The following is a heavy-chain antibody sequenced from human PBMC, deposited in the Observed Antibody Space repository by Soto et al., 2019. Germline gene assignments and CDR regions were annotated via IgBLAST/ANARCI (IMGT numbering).Heavy chain of an antibody. CDR2: ISGSGGST. J-gene: IGHJ4*02. V-gene: IGHV3-23*01. Sequence: GGSLRLSCAASGFTFSSYAMSWVRQAPGKGLEWVSAISGSGGSTYYADSVKGRFTISRDNSKNTLYLQMNSLRAEDTAVYYCAKDYIWGSYRYTNSQIDYWGQGTLVTVSS. D-gene: IGHD3-16*02. CDR3: AKDYIWGSYRYTNSQIDY. CDR1: GFTFSSYA.